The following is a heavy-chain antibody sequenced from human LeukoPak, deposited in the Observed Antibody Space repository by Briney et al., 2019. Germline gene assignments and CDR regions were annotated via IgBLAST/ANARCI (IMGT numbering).Heavy chain of an antibody. D-gene: IGHD2-21*02. CDR1: GFTFSSYG. CDR3: AKDRVEVTYFDY. V-gene: IGHV3-30*18. Sequence: PGRSLRLSCAASGFTFSSYGMHWVRQAPGKGLEWVAVISYGGSNKYYTDSVKGRFTISRDNSKNTLYLQMNGLRAEDTAVYYCAKDRVEVTYFDYWGQGTLVTVSS. CDR2: ISYGGSNK. J-gene: IGHJ4*02.